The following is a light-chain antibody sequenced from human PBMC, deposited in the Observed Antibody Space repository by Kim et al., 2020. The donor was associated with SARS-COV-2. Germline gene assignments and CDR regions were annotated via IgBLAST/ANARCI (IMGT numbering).Light chain of an antibody. J-gene: IGLJ2*01. Sequence: SYELTQPPSVSVSPGQTASITCSGDKLGDKYACWYQQKPGKSPVLVIYQDSKRPSGIPERFSGSNSGNTATLTISGTKAMDEADYYCQAWDSSTVVFGGG. CDR1: KLGDKY. CDR2: QDS. CDR3: QAWDSSTVV. V-gene: IGLV3-1*01.